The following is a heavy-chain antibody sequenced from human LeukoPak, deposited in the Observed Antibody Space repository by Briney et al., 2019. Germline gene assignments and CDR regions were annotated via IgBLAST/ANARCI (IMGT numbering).Heavy chain of an antibody. CDR3: ARRFLGSYYYAMDV. J-gene: IGHJ6*02. D-gene: IGHD3-3*01. CDR2: INANSGGI. Sequence: ASVTVSCKASGYTFTAYYMHWVRQAPGQGLEWMGWINANSGGINYAQKFQGRVTMTRDTSISTAYMDLSSLTSDDTAVYYCARRFLGSYYYAMDVWGQGTTVTVSS. V-gene: IGHV1-2*02. CDR1: GYTFTAYY.